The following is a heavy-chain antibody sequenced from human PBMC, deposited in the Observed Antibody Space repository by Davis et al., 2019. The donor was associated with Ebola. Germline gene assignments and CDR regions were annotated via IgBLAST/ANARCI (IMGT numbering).Heavy chain of an antibody. Sequence: SETLSLTCAVYGGSFSGYYWSWIRQPPGKGLEWIGEINHSGSTNYNPSLKSRVTISVDTSKNQFSLKLSSVTAADTAVYYCAGVHIFPYNWFDPWGQGTLVTVSS. D-gene: IGHD3-9*01. CDR3: AGVHIFPYNWFDP. CDR2: INHSGST. V-gene: IGHV4-34*01. CDR1: GGSFSGYY. J-gene: IGHJ5*02.